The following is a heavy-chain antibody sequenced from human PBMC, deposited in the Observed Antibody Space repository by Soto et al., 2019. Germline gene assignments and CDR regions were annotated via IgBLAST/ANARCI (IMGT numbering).Heavy chain of an antibody. CDR1: GFTFSSYA. D-gene: IGHD3-3*01. CDR3: AKSLRVYVFGGVYSYYYSGMDV. J-gene: IGHJ6*04. Sequence: GGSLRLSCAASGFTFSSYAMSWVRQAPGKGLEWVSAISGSGGSTYYADSVKGRFTISRDNSKNTLYLQMNSLRAEDTAVYYFAKSLRVYVFGGVYSYYYSGMDVWGKGTRFTVSS. CDR2: ISGSGGST. V-gene: IGHV3-23*01.